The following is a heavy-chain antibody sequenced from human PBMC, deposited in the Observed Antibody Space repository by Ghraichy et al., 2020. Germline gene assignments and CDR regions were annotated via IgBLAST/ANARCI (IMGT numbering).Heavy chain of an antibody. CDR3: ARRGGSDGWGFFDY. Sequence: GGSLRLSCAASEFTFSSYAMTWVRQAPGKGLEWVSTFSHVDHNTYYAGSLQGRFTISRYSSKNTLYLQMNSLRAEDTATYYCARRGGSDGWGFFDYWGQGARVTVSS. CDR1: EFTFSSYA. J-gene: IGHJ4*02. D-gene: IGHD1-26*01. V-gene: IGHV3-23*01. CDR2: FSHVDHNT.